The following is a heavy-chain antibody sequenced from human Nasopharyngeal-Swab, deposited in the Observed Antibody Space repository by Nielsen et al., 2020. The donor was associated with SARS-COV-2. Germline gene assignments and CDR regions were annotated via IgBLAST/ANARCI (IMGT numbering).Heavy chain of an antibody. D-gene: IGHD4-17*01. CDR3: ARGNGAFDY. CDR2: INHSGST. V-gene: IGHV4-34*01. J-gene: IGHJ4*02. CDR1: GGSFSGYY. Sequence: SETLSLTCAVYGGSFSGYYWSWIRQPPGKGLEWIGEINHSGSTNYNPSLKSRVTIPVDTSKNQFSLKLSSVTAADTAVYYCARGNGAFDYWGQGTPVTVSS.